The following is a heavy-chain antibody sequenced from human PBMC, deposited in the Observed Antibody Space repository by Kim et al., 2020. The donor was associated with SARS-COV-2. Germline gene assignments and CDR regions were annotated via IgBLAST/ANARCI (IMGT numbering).Heavy chain of an antibody. J-gene: IGHJ6*02. CDR2: ISSSSSYI. Sequence: GGSLRLSCAASGFTFSSYSMNWVRQAPGKGLEWVSSISSSSSYIYYADSVKGRFTISRDNAKNSLYLQMNSLRAEDTAVYYCARDGAHTAMVMPPVHYGMDVWGQGPTVTVSS. CDR3: ARDGAHTAMVMPPVHYGMDV. D-gene: IGHD5-18*01. V-gene: IGHV3-21*01. CDR1: GFTFSSYS.